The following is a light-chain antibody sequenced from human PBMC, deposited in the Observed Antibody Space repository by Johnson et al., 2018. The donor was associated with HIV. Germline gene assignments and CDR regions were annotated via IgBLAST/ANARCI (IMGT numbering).Light chain of an antibody. Sequence: QSVLTQPPSVSAAPGQKVTISCSGSSSNIGNNYVSWYQQLPGTAPKLLIYDNNKRPSGIPDRFSGSKSGPSDTLGLTGLKTGDKADYYCGTWDSSLSAYVFGNGTNVTVL. CDR1: SSNIGNNY. J-gene: IGLJ1*01. CDR2: DNN. CDR3: GTWDSSLSAYV. V-gene: IGLV1-51*01.